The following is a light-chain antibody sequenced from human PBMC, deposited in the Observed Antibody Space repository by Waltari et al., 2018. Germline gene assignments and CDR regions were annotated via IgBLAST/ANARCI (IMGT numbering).Light chain of an antibody. J-gene: IGKJ1*01. CDR1: QSVGRS. CDR2: GAS. CDR3: QHYVKLPVT. Sequence: EIVLTPSPGTLPLSPGERATLSCWASQSVGRSLAWYQQKRGQAPRLLIYGASTRATGIPDRFSGSGSGTDFSLTISRLEPEDFAVYYCQHYVKLPVTFGQGTKVEIK. V-gene: IGKV3-20*01.